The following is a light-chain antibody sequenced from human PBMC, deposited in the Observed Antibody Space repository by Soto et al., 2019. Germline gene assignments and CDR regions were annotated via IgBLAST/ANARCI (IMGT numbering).Light chain of an antibody. CDR2: DVS. Sequence: QSVLTQPASVSGSPGQSITISCTGTSSDVGGYNYVSWYQQHPGKAPKLMIYDVSNRPSGVSNRFSGSKSGNTASLTISGLQAEDEADYYCSSYTSNSRGVFGGGTKVTVL. V-gene: IGLV2-14*01. CDR1: SSDVGGYNY. CDR3: SSYTSNSRGV. J-gene: IGLJ2*01.